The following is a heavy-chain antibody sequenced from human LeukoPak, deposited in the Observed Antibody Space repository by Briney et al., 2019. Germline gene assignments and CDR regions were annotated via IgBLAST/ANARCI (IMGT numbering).Heavy chain of an antibody. V-gene: IGHV4-59*08. CDR1: GGSISSYY. D-gene: IGHD3-22*01. J-gene: IGHJ4*02. CDR3: ARLYGPGYYDSSGYYIGFDY. Sequence: PSETLSLTCTVSGGSISSYYWSWIRQPPGKGLEWIGYTYCSGSTNYNPSLKSRVTISVDTSKNQFSLKLSSVTAADTAVYYCARLYGPGYYDSSGYYIGFDYWGQGTLVTVSS. CDR2: TYCSGST.